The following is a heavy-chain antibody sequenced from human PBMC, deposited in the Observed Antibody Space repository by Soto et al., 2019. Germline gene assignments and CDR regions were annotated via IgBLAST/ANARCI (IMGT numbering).Heavy chain of an antibody. CDR3: ARTVDYYDSTGYYRVWYFDL. V-gene: IGHV4-59*01. Sequence: QVQLQESGPGLMKPSETLSLTCTVSGGSISPYYWSWIRQPPGKGLEWIGYISYSGSTNYSPSLESRVAISVDTSKNQFSLKLSSVTAADTAVYYCARTVDYYDSTGYYRVWYFDLWGRGTLVTVSS. CDR1: GGSISPYY. D-gene: IGHD3-22*01. J-gene: IGHJ2*01. CDR2: ISYSGST.